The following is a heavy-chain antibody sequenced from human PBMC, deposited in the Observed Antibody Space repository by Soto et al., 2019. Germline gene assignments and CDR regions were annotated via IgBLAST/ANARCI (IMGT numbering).Heavy chain of an antibody. J-gene: IGHJ4*02. CDR2: IKQDGSEK. V-gene: IGHV3-7*01. CDR1: GFTFSSYW. CDR3: ARAQTSGWYVSY. D-gene: IGHD6-19*01. Sequence: PGGSLRLSCAASGFTFSSYWMSWVRQAPGKGLEWVANIKQDGSEKYYVDSVKGRFTVSRDNAKNSLYLQMNSLRVDDTAVYYCARAQTSGWYVSYWGQGTRVTVSS.